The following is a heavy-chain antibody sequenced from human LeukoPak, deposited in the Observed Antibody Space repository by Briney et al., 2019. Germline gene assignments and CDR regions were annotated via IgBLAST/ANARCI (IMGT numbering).Heavy chain of an antibody. V-gene: IGHV3-23*01. D-gene: IGHD3-22*01. Sequence: GGSLRLSCAASGFTFSSYAMSWGRQAPGKGLEWVSAISGSGGSTYYADSVKGRFTISRDKSKNTLYLQMNSLRAEDTAVYYCAKPTMIVVAPQPYGMDVWGQGTTVTVSS. CDR3: AKPTMIVVAPQPYGMDV. J-gene: IGHJ6*02. CDR2: ISGSGGST. CDR1: GFTFSSYA.